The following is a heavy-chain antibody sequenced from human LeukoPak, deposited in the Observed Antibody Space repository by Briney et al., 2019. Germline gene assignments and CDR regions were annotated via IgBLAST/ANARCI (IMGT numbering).Heavy chain of an antibody. Sequence: GGSLRLSCAASGFTFSSYSMNWVRQAPGKGLEWVSYISSSSSTIYYADSVKGRFTISRDNAKNSLYLQMNSLRAEDTAVYYCARTRYSSKNYYYYYMDVWGKGTTVTVSS. CDR1: GFTFSSYS. D-gene: IGHD6-13*01. CDR2: ISSSSSTI. J-gene: IGHJ6*03. CDR3: ARTRYSSKNYYYYYMDV. V-gene: IGHV3-48*04.